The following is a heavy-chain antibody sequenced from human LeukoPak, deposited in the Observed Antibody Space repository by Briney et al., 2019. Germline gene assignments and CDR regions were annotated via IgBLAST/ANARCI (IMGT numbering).Heavy chain of an antibody. CDR1: GGTFSSYA. CDR3: ARETTKGATTPGDAFDI. V-gene: IGHV1-69*05. J-gene: IGHJ3*02. CDR2: VIPIFGTA. Sequence: SVKVSCKASGGTFSSYAISWVRQAPGQGLEWMGRVIPIFGTANYAQKFQGRDTITTDESTSTAYMELSSLRSEDTAVYYCARETTKGATTPGDAFDIWGQGTMVTVSS. D-gene: IGHD1-26*01.